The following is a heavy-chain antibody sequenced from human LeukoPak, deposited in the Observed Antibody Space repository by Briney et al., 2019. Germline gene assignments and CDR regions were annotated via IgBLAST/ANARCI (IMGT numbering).Heavy chain of an antibody. D-gene: IGHD4-17*01. CDR2: IRSDDYI. J-gene: IGHJ4*02. V-gene: IGHV3-21*01. CDR3: ARADYGDYGVDY. Sequence: GGALILSCAASGFAFSSSNVNWFRQATGKGLEGVSYIRSDDYIYYASAQKGRVPSPRDNAKNSVSLQMISLRAEDTAVYYCARADYGDYGVDYWGQGALVTVSS. CDR1: GFAFSSSN.